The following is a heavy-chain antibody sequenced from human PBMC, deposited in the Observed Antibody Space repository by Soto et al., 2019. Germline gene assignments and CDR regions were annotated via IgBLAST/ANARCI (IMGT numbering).Heavy chain of an antibody. V-gene: IGHV4-39*01. D-gene: IGHD3-10*01. J-gene: IGHJ4*02. Sequence: PSETLSLTCTVSGGSISSSSYYWGWIRQPPGKGLEWIGSIYYSGSTYYNPSLKSRVTISVDTSKNQFSLKLSSVTAADTAVYYYARQLPRFGELFHFDYWGQGTLVTVSS. CDR1: GGSISSSSYY. CDR3: ARQLPRFGELFHFDY. CDR2: IYYSGST.